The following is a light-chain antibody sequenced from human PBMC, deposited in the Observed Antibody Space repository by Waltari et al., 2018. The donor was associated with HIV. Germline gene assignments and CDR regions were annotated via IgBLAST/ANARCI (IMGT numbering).Light chain of an antibody. CDR2: AAS. CDR3: QKYNSAPRT. J-gene: IGKJ1*01. Sequence: DIQMTQSPSSLSAAVGDRVTITCRASQGVSNYLDCYQQKPGQVPKLLLYAASTLQSGVPPRFSGSGSGTDFTLTISSLPPEDVATYYCQKYNSAPRTFGQGTKVEIK. CDR1: QGVSNY. V-gene: IGKV1-27*01.